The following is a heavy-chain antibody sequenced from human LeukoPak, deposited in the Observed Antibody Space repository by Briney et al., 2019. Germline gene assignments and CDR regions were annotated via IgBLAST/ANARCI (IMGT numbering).Heavy chain of an antibody. V-gene: IGHV5-51*01. Sequence: GESLKISCKGSGYSFTSYWIGWVRQMPGKGLEWMGIIYPGDSDTRYSPSFQGQVTISADKSISTAYLQWSSLKASDTAMYYCARRTSQQQLVSWFDPWGQGTLVTVSS. CDR2: IYPGDSDT. D-gene: IGHD6-13*01. CDR1: GYSFTSYW. J-gene: IGHJ5*02. CDR3: ARRTSQQQLVSWFDP.